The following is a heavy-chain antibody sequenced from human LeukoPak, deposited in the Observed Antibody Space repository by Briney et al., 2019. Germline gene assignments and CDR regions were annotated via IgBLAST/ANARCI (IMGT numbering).Heavy chain of an antibody. V-gene: IGHV4-61*02. CDR3: ARRAYTILGVARAHYMDV. CDR1: GGSISSGSYY. CDR2: IYTSGST. D-gene: IGHD3-3*01. Sequence: SETLSLTCTVSGGSISSGSYYWSWIRQPAGKGLEWIGRIYTSGSTNYNPSLKSRVTISVDTSKNQFSLKLSSVTAADTAVYYCARRAYTILGVARAHYMDVWGKGTTVTVSS. J-gene: IGHJ6*03.